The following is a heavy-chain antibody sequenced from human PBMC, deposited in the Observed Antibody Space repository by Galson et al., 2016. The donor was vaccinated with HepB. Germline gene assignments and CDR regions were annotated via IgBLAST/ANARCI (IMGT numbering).Heavy chain of an antibody. J-gene: IGHJ5*02. CDR1: GFTFDDYA. D-gene: IGHD4-11*01. V-gene: IGHV3-9*01. CDR2: ISWNSGSI. CDR3: ARHDYTFDP. Sequence: SLRLSCAASGFTFDDYAMHWVRQPPGKGLEWVSGISWNSGSIDYADSVKGRFTISRDDAKKSLFLQMNSLRAEDTAVYYCARHDYTFDPGGQGTLVTVSS.